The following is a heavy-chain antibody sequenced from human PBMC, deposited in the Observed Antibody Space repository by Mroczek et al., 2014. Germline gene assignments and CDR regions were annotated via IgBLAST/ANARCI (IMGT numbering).Heavy chain of an antibody. V-gene: IGHV4-30-4*01. J-gene: IGHJ4*02. Sequence: QVQLQQWGPGLVKPSQTLSLTCTVSGGSISSGDYYWSWIRQPPGKGLEWIGYIYYSGSTYYNPSLKSRVTISVDTSKNQFSLKLSSVTAADTAVYYCARDLVRGATLGSMGYWGQGTLVTVSS. CDR2: IYYSGST. D-gene: IGHD3-10*01. CDR1: GGSISSGDYY. CDR3: ARDLVRGATLGSMGY.